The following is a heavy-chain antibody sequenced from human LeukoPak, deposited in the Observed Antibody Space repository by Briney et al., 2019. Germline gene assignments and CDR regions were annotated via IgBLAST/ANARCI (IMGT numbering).Heavy chain of an antibody. Sequence: GGSLRLSCSASGFTFSSYAMHWVRQAPGKGLEYVSAISSNGGSTYYADSVKGRFTISRDNSKNTLYLQMSSLRAEDTAVYYCATATYSSGWSFVYYYYYGMDVWGQGTTVTVSS. CDR1: GFTFSSYA. J-gene: IGHJ6*02. V-gene: IGHV3-64D*06. CDR2: ISSNGGST. D-gene: IGHD6-19*01. CDR3: ATATYSSGWSFVYYYYYGMDV.